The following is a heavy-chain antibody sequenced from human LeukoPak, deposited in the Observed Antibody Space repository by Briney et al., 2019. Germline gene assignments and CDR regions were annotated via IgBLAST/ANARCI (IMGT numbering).Heavy chain of an antibody. CDR2: ISGSGGST. CDR3: ARSATQYFFDY. D-gene: IGHD3-3*01. CDR1: GFTFSSYA. J-gene: IGHJ4*02. Sequence: GGSLRLSCAASGFTFSSYAMSWVRQAPGKGLEWVSAISGSGGSTYYADSVKGRFTISRDNSKNTVYLQMSSLRAEDTAVYYCARSATQYFFDYWGQGTLVTVSS. V-gene: IGHV3-23*01.